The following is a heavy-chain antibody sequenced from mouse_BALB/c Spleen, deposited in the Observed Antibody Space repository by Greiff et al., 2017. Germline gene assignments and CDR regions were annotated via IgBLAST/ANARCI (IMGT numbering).Heavy chain of an antibody. V-gene: IGHV2-6-7*01. CDR3: ARNPSYGSSSWFAY. D-gene: IGHD1-1*01. Sequence: VQLQQSGPGLVAPSQSLSITCTVSGFSLTGYGVNWVRQPPGKGLEWLGMIWGDGSTDYNSALKSRLSISKDNSKSQVFLKMNSLQTDDTARYYCARNPSYGSSSWFAYWGQGTLVTVSA. CDR2: IWGDGST. J-gene: IGHJ3*01. CDR1: GFSLTGYG.